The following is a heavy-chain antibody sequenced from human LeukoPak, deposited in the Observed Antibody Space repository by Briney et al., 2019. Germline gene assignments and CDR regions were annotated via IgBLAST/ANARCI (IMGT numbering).Heavy chain of an antibody. CDR1: GYSFTSYW. V-gene: IGHV5-51*01. J-gene: IGHJ4*02. Sequence: GESLKISCKGSGYSFTSYWIGWVRQMPGKGLEWMGIIYPGDSDTRYSPSFQGQVTISADKSISTAYLQWSSLKASDTAMYYCARHDHYYGSGSHRVDYWGQGTLVTVSS. CDR2: IYPGDSDT. CDR3: ARHDHYYGSGSHRVDY. D-gene: IGHD3-10*01.